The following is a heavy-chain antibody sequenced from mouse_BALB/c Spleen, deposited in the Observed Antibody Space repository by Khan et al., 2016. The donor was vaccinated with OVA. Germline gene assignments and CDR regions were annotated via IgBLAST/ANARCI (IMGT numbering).Heavy chain of an antibody. J-gene: IGHJ3*01. CDR3: ARGDFGNYEFVY. CDR2: IFPGTGTT. D-gene: IGHD2-1*01. Sequence: QVQLQQSGAEVVKPGASVKLSCKTTGYTFTSYWIQWIEQRPGQGLGWIGQIFPGTGTTYYNENFKGKATLTVDTSSSTAYMQLSSLTSEDSAVYFCARGDFGNYEFVYWGQGTLVTVSP. V-gene: IGHV1S132*01. CDR1: GYTFTSYW.